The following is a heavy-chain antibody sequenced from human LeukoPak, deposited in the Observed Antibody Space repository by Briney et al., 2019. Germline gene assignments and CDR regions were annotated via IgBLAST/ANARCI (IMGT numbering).Heavy chain of an antibody. CDR2: IHSGGTT. Sequence: GGSLRLSCAASGFTVSNYYTSWVRQAPGKGLEWVSVIHSGGTTNYADSVKGRFTISRDSSKNTLDLQMNSLRAEDTAMYYCARAVYSGDYHVGESDYWGQGTLVTVSS. CDR3: ARAVYSGDYHVGESDY. CDR1: GFTVSNYY. D-gene: IGHD1-26*01. V-gene: IGHV3-53*01. J-gene: IGHJ4*02.